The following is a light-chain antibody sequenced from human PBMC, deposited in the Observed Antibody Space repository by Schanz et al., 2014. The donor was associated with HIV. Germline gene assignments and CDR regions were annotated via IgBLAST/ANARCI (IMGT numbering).Light chain of an antibody. CDR1: QGISSH. CDR3: QQYNGYSYT. Sequence: DIQLTQSPSFLSASVGDRVTITCRASQGISSHLAWYQQKSGQAPRLLIYSASSLQTGVPSRFSGSGSGTEFTLTITSLQPDDFATYYCQQYNGYSYTFGQGTKLLI. V-gene: IGKV1-9*01. J-gene: IGKJ2*01. CDR2: SAS.